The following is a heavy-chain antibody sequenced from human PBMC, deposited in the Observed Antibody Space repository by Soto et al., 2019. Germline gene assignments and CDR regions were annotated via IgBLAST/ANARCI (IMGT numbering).Heavy chain of an antibody. Sequence: ASVKVSCKASGYTFTSYDINWVRQATGQGLEWMGWMNPDSGNTGYAQKFQGRVTMTRNTSISTAYMELSSLRSGDTAVYYCARTESSTSAYYYYYYGMDVWGQGTTVTVSS. CDR1: GYTFTSYD. J-gene: IGHJ6*02. CDR2: MNPDSGNT. D-gene: IGHD2-2*01. CDR3: ARTESSTSAYYYYYYGMDV. V-gene: IGHV1-8*01.